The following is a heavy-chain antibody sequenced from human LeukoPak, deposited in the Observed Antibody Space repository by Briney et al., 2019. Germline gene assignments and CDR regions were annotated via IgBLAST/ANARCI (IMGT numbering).Heavy chain of an antibody. Sequence: PGGSLRLSCAASGFTVSSNYMSWVRQAPGKGLEWVSVIYSGGSTYYADSVKGRFTISRDNSKNTLYLQMNSLRAEDTAVYYCASRPYTYYYDSNGYRAFDIWGQGTMVTVSP. V-gene: IGHV3-66*01. D-gene: IGHD3-22*01. CDR2: IYSGGST. CDR3: ASRPYTYYYDSNGYRAFDI. J-gene: IGHJ3*02. CDR1: GFTVSSNY.